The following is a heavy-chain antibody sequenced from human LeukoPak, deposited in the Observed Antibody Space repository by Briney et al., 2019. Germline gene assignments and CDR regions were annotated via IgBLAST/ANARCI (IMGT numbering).Heavy chain of an antibody. D-gene: IGHD6-13*01. CDR1: GYSFTSYW. J-gene: IGHJ4*02. CDR3: ARQGSSWYSIDY. CDR2: INPGDSDT. V-gene: IGHV5-51*01. Sequence: PGESLKISCKGSGYSFTSYWIGWVRQMPGKGLEWMGIINPGDSDTRYSPSFQDHVTISADESISTAYLQWSSLEASDTAIYYCARQGSSWYSIDYRGQGTLVTVSS.